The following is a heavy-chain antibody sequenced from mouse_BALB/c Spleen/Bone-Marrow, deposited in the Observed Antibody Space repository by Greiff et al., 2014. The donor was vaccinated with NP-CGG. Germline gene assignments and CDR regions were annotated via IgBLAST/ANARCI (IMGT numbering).Heavy chain of an antibody. D-gene: IGHD1-2*01. Sequence: DVQLVESGGGLVKPGESLKFSCAASGITVSSYTMSWVRQTPKKRLEWVASITGGGTTYYPDSVKGRFTISRDNARNILYLQVSSLRSEDTAIYYCARHYGYVDAMDYWGQGTSVTVSS. CDR2: ITGGGTT. CDR3: ARHYGYVDAMDY. V-gene: IGHV5-6-5*01. CDR1: GITVSSYT. J-gene: IGHJ4*01.